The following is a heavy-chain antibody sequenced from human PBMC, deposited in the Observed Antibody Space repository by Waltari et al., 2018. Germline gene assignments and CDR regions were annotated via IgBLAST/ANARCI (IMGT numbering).Heavy chain of an antibody. CDR2: IIPISGTA. Sequence: QVQLVQSGAEVKNPGSTLKVSCKTSGGAFSTYAISWVRQAPGQGLEWMGIIPISGTADYSPKFQGRITITADESTSTAYMELSGLKSDDTAVYYCATFGGNSNWFDPWGQGTLVTVSS. V-gene: IGHV1-69*01. CDR1: GGAFSTYA. D-gene: IGHD1-7*01. J-gene: IGHJ5*02. CDR3: ATFGGNSNWFDP.